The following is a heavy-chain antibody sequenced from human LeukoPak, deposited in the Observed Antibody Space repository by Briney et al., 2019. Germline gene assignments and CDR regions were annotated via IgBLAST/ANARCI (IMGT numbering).Heavy chain of an antibody. CDR3: ARDGSREQPFDP. V-gene: IGHV1-69*04. CDR2: IIPILGIA. D-gene: IGHD1-26*01. J-gene: IGHJ5*02. CDR1: GGTFSSYA. Sequence: GASVKVSCKASGGTFSSYAISWVRQAPGQGLEWMGRIIPILGIANYAQKFQGRVTITADKPTSTAYMELSSLRSEDTAVYYCARDGSREQPFDPWGQGTLVTVSS.